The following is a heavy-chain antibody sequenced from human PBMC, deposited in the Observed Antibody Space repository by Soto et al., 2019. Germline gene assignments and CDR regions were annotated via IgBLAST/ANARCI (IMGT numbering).Heavy chain of an antibody. CDR3: AKEPIGYFDY. CDR1: GLTFSSYA. V-gene: IGHV3-23*01. J-gene: IGHJ4*02. CDR2: ITSSGGGT. Sequence: EVQRLDSGGGLVQPGESLRPSCAASGLTFSSYAMSWVRQAPGKGLEWVSTITSSGGGTYYADSMKGWFTISRDNSKNTLYLQMNSLRAEDTAVYYCAKEPIGYFDYWGQGTLVTVSS. D-gene: IGHD3-22*01.